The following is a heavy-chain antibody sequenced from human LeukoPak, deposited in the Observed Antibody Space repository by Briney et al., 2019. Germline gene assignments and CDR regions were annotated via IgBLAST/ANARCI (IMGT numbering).Heavy chain of an antibody. CDR3: ARRFIAAAFFDH. Sequence: PGGSLRLSCAASGFTFSSYWMSWVRQAPVKGLEWVANIKEDGSEKYYVDSVRGRFTLSRDNAKNSLYLQMNSLRAEDTAVYYCARRFIAAAFFDHWGQGTLVAVSS. D-gene: IGHD6-13*01. CDR2: IKEDGSEK. CDR1: GFTFSSYW. V-gene: IGHV3-7*01. J-gene: IGHJ4*02.